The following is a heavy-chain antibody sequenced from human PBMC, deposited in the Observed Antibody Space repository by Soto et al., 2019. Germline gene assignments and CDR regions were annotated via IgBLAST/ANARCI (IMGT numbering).Heavy chain of an antibody. V-gene: IGHV3-48*01. D-gene: IGHD3-22*01. CDR2: ISSSFTI. J-gene: IGHJ4*02. CDR3: ARDSFDYYDSSGPPDY. Sequence: PGGSLRLSCAASGFVFTSHSLSWVRQAPGKGLEWVSYISSSFTIYYADSVKGRFTVSRDNAKNSLYLQMTSLRVEDTAVYYCARDSFDYYDSSGPPDYWGQGTLVTVSS. CDR1: GFVFTSHS.